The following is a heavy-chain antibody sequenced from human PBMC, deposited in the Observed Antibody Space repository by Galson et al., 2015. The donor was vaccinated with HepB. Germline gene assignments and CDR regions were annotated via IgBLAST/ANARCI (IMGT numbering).Heavy chain of an antibody. Sequence: SLRLSCAASGFTFSSYWMHWVRQAPGKGLVWVSRINGDGSNTRSADSVKGRFTISGDNAKNTLYLQMNSLRAEDTAVYYCVRTTYYFDYWGQGTLVIVSS. D-gene: IGHD1-14*01. CDR2: INGDGSNT. J-gene: IGHJ4*02. V-gene: IGHV3-74*01. CDR3: VRTTYYFDY. CDR1: GFTFSSYW.